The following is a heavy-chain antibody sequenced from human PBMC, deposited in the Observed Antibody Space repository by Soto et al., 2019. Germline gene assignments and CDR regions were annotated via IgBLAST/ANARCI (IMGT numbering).Heavy chain of an antibody. CDR3: SRVRVIRGTLSSPFGL. V-gene: IGHV1-69*06. D-gene: IGHD3-10*01. J-gene: IGHJ4*02. CDR1: GGTFNNYG. CDR2: IIPLYGTV. Sequence: QDHLAQSGAEVRQPWSSVTVSCKASGGTFNNYGISWVRQAPGQGLDWMGVIIPLYGTVTYAQKFQGRASITADKSTRTAYMDLSRLRSDDTAVYYCSRVRVIRGTLSSPFGLWGQGTLGTVSS.